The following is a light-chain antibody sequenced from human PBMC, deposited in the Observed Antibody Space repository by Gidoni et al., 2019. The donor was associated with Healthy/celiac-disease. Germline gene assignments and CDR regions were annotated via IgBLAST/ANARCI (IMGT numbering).Light chain of an antibody. CDR3: NSRDSSGSHLV. Sequence: SSELPPDPAVSVALGQTVRITCQGDSLRSNYASWYQQKPGQAPVLVIYGKNNRPSGIPDRFSGSSSGNTASLTITGAQAEDEADYYYNSRDSSGSHLVFGGGTKLTVL. J-gene: IGLJ2*01. CDR1: SLRSNY. CDR2: GKN. V-gene: IGLV3-19*01.